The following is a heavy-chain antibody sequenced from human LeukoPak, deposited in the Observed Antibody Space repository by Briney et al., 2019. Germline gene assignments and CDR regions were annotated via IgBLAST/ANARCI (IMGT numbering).Heavy chain of an antibody. Sequence: SGPTLVNPTQTLTLTCTFSGFSLSTSGVGVGWIRQPPGKALEWLAFIYWDDDKHYSPSLESRLTITKDTFKNQVVLTMTNMDPVDTATYYCAHSEDYYGSVDAFDIWGQGTMVTVSS. D-gene: IGHD3-10*01. CDR2: IYWDDDK. V-gene: IGHV2-5*02. CDR3: AHSEDYYGSVDAFDI. CDR1: GFSLSTSGVG. J-gene: IGHJ3*02.